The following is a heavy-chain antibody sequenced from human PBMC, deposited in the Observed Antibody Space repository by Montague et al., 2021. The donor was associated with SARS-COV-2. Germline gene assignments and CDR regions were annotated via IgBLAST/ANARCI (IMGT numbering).Heavy chain of an antibody. CDR3: AHLHTGFWSAYYST. V-gene: IGHV2-5*02. CDR1: GFSLSTSAVG. CDR2: IYWDDDK. J-gene: IGHJ5*02. Sequence: PALVKPTQTLTLTCTFSGFSLSTSAVGVGWIRQPSGKALQWLALIYWDDDKRYSPSPKTRLTVTKDTSKNQVVLTMTNMDPVDTATYYCAHLHTGFWSAYYSTWGQGTLVTVSS. D-gene: IGHD3-3*01.